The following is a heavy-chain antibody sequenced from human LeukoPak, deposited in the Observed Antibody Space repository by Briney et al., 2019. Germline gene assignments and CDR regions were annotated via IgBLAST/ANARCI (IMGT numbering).Heavy chain of an antibody. V-gene: IGHV3-53*01. D-gene: IGHD4-23*01. CDR3: ARGRPHGNDY. CDR2: IFDGGGT. J-gene: IGHJ4*02. Sequence: PGGSLRLSCAASGFIVSNYYMSWVRQAPGKGLEWVSVIFDGGGTFYSDSVKGRFTISRDNAKNTLYLQMNSLRVEDTAVYYCARGRPHGNDYWGQGTLVTVSS. CDR1: GFIVSNYY.